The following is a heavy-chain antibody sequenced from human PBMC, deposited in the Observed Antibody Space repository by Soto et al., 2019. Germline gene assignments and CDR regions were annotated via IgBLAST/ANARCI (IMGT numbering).Heavy chain of an antibody. CDR2: TSSDGSIE. CDR1: GFTLSNHG. V-gene: IGHV3-30*18. J-gene: IGHJ4*02. D-gene: IGHD3-3*01. Sequence: PGGSLRLSCAASGFTLSNHGMQWVRQAPGKGLEWVAVTSSDGSIEHYADSVKGRFTISRDNSKNTLYLQMNSLRAEDTAVYYCAKATTIFEVSNFDYWGQGTLVTVSS. CDR3: AKATTIFEVSNFDY.